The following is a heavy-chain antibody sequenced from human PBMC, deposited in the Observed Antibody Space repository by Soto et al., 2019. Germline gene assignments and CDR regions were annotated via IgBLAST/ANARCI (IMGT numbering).Heavy chain of an antibody. CDR1: GFTFSSYG. CDR2: ISYDGSNK. Sequence: GGSLRLSCAASGFTFSSYGMHWVRQAPGKGLEWVAVISYDGSNKYYADSVKGRFTISRDNSKNTLYLQMNSLRAEDTAVYYCAKDLGLWFGELLGMDVWGQGTTVTVSS. V-gene: IGHV3-30*18. J-gene: IGHJ6*02. D-gene: IGHD3-10*01. CDR3: AKDLGLWFGELLGMDV.